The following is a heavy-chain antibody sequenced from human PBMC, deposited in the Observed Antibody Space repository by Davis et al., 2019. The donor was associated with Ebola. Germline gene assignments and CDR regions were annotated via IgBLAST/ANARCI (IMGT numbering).Heavy chain of an antibody. CDR3: ARHDYGDSHFDY. V-gene: IGHV3-30-3*01. J-gene: IGHJ4*02. CDR2: ISYDGSNK. D-gene: IGHD4-17*01. Sequence: GESLKISFTASGFAFSSFAMHWVRQAPGKGLEWVAVISYDGSNKYYADSVKGRFTISRDNSKNTLYLQMNSLRAEDTAVYYCARHDYGDSHFDYWGQGTLVTVSS. CDR1: GFAFSSFA.